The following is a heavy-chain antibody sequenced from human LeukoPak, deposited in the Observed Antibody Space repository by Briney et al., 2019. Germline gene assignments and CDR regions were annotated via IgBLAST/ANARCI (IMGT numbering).Heavy chain of an antibody. J-gene: IGHJ4*02. V-gene: IGHV3-30*18. D-gene: IGHD1-26*01. CDR3: AKEKGWELLRSYIDF. Sequence: GGSLRLSCETSGFTFSGYGMHWVRQAPGKGLEWVAVISFDGTNTVYLDSVKGRFTISRDNSKNTLYLQMNSLTSEDTATYYCAKEKGWELLRSYIDFWGPGTLVTVYS. CDR2: ISFDGTNT. CDR1: GFTFSGYG.